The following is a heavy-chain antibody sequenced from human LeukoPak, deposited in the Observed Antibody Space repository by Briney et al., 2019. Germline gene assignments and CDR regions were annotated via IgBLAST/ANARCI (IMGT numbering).Heavy chain of an antibody. CDR3: AKDLEVPRGLRYFDWLSRPDAFDI. CDR2: ISGSGGSA. Sequence: GGSLRLSCAASGFTFSSYAMSWVRQAPGKGLEWVSAISGSGGSAYYADSVKGRFTISRDNSKNTLYLQMNSLRAEDTAVYYCAKDLEVPRGLRYFDWLSRPDAFDIWGQGTMVTVSS. CDR1: GFTFSSYA. D-gene: IGHD3-9*01. V-gene: IGHV3-23*01. J-gene: IGHJ3*02.